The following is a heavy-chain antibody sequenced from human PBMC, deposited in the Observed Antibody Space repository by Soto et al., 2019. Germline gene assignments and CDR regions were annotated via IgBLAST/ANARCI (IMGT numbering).Heavy chain of an antibody. Sequence: SETLSLTCAVYGGAFSGYSWTWIRQPPGKGPEWIGEIDHGGSTTYNPSLKSRVTISVDTSKNQFSLKLSSVTAADAAVYYCARGPSATVRGVFTAWGQGTLVTVSS. V-gene: IGHV4-34*01. CDR3: ARGPSATVRGVFTA. CDR2: IDHGGST. J-gene: IGHJ5*02. CDR1: GGAFSGYS. D-gene: IGHD3-10*01.